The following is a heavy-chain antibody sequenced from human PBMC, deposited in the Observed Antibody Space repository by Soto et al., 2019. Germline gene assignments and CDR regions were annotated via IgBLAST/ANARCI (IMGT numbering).Heavy chain of an antibody. Sequence: GGSLRLSCAASGFAFSDFYMSWTRQDPGKGLEWISYISGGGTTVFYADSVKGRFTISRDNAQKSLYLQMDSLTSEDTAIYYCARDREPSVYHGMAVWGQGTTVTVSS. CDR2: ISGGGTTV. CDR3: ARDREPSVYHGMAV. J-gene: IGHJ6*02. V-gene: IGHV3-11*01. CDR1: GFAFSDFY.